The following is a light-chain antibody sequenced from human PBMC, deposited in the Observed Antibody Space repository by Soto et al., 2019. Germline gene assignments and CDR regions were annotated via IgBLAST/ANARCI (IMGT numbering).Light chain of an antibody. Sequence: DIVMTQSTDSLAVSMGERATINFKSSQSVLYSSNNKNYLAWYQQKPGQPPKLLIYWASTRESGVPDRFRGSGSGTDFTLTISSLQAEDVAVYYCQQYYSTPRTFGQGTKVDIK. V-gene: IGKV4-1*01. CDR2: WAS. CDR3: QQYYSTPRT. CDR1: QSVLYSSNNKNY. J-gene: IGKJ1*01.